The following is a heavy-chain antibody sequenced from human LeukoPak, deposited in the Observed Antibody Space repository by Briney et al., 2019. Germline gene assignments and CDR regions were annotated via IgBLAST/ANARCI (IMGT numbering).Heavy chain of an antibody. CDR3: AKDDTYDSSGYYLFDY. J-gene: IGHJ4*02. CDR2: ISGSGGST. Sequence: GGSLRLSCAASGFTFSSYAMSWVRQAPGKGLEWVSAISGSGGSTYYADSVKGRFTISRDNSKNTLYLQMNSLRAEDTAVYYCAKDDTYDSSGYYLFDYWGQGTLVTVSS. V-gene: IGHV3-23*01. CDR1: GFTFSSYA. D-gene: IGHD3-22*01.